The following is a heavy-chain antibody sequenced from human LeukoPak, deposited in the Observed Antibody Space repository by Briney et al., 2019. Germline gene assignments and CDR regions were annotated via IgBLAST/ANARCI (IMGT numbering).Heavy chain of an antibody. V-gene: IGHV3-48*02. CDR1: GFTFSSYS. D-gene: IGHD3-22*01. Sequence: GGSLRLSCAASGFTFSSYSMNWVRQAPGKGLEWVSYLSSSSSSIYYADSVKGRFTISRDNAKNSLFLQMNSLSDEDTALYFCARVGGSGFRYDYFDYWGQGTLVTVSS. CDR2: LSSSSSSI. J-gene: IGHJ4*02. CDR3: ARVGGSGFRYDYFDY.